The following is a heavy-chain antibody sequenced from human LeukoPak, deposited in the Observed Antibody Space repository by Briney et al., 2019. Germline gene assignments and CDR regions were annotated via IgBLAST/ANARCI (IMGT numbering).Heavy chain of an antibody. CDR1: GGTFSSYA. V-gene: IGHV1-69*13. Sequence: SVKVSCKASGGTFSSYAISWVRQAPGQGLEWMGGIIPIFGTANYAQKFQGRVTITADESTSTAYMELSSLRPEDTAVYYCARKRGIGSGHNWFDPWGQGTLVTVSS. CDR2: IIPIFGTA. J-gene: IGHJ5*02. D-gene: IGHD3-3*01. CDR3: ARKRGIGSGHNWFDP.